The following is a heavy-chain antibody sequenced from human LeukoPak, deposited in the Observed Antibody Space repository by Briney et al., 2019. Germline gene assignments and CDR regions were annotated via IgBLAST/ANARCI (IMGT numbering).Heavy chain of an antibody. D-gene: IGHD6-13*01. V-gene: IGHV1-69*13. Sequence: SVKVSCKASGGTFSSYAISWVRQAPGQGLEWMGGIIPIFGTANYAQKFQGRVAITADESTSTAYMELSSLRSEDTAVYYCARETSRLRIAAAGFYFDYWGQGTLVTVSS. CDR3: ARETSRLRIAAAGFYFDY. J-gene: IGHJ4*02. CDR1: GGTFSSYA. CDR2: IIPIFGTA.